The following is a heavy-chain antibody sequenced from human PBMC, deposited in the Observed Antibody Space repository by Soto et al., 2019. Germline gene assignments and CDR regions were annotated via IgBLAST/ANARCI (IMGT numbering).Heavy chain of an antibody. CDR2: IYYSGST. Sequence: SETLSLTCSVSGVTMSYGGYSWSWIRQPPGKGLEWIGYIYYSGSTNYNPSLKSRVTISVDTSKNQFSLKLSSVTAADTAVYYCARGRLQLDDYWGQGTLVTVSS. CDR3: ARGRLQLDDY. D-gene: IGHD5-12*01. V-gene: IGHV4-61*08. J-gene: IGHJ4*02. CDR1: GVTMSYGGYS.